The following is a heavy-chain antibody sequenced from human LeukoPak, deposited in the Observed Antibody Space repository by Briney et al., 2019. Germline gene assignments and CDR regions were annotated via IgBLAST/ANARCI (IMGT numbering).Heavy chain of an antibody. V-gene: IGHV4-34*01. D-gene: IGHD6-13*01. CDR3: ASSSQRSLIDY. Sequence: SETLSLTCAVSGGSFSGYYWSWIRQPPGKGLEWIGEITHSGNTNYNPSLKSRVTISVDTSKNQFSLKLSSVTAADTAVYYCASSSQRSLIDYWGQGTLVTVSS. J-gene: IGHJ4*02. CDR2: ITHSGNT. CDR1: GGSFSGYY.